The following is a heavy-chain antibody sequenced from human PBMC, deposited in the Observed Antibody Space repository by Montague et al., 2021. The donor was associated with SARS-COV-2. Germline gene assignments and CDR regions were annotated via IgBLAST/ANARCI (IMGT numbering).Heavy chain of an antibody. V-gene: IGHV3-9*01. Sequence: SLRLSCAASGFTFDDYAMHWVRQAPGKGPEWVSGISWNSNSIDYADSVKGRFTISRDNARNSLFLQMNSLRAEDTAFYYCARGETGYRTSWPDYWGQGTLV. CDR2: ISWNSNSI. CDR3: ARGETGYRTSWPDY. CDR1: GFTFDDYA. D-gene: IGHD5-12*01. J-gene: IGHJ4*02.